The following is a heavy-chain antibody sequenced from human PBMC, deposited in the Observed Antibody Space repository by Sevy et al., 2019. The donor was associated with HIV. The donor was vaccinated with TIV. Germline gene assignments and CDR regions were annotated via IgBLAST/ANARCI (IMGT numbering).Heavy chain of an antibody. CDR1: GFTFSSYS. J-gene: IGHJ3*02. D-gene: IGHD2-15*01. Sequence: GGSLRLSCAASGFTFSSYSMNWVRRAPAKGLEWVSYVRSSSSTIDYADSVKGRFTISRDNAKNSLYLQMNSLRAEDTAVYYCARDSGAIVVVVAATRAFDIWGQGTMVTVSS. CDR2: VRSSSSTI. V-gene: IGHV3-48*01. CDR3: ARDSGAIVVVVAATRAFDI.